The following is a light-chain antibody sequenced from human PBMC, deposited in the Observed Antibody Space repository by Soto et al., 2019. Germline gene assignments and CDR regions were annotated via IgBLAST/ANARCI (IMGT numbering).Light chain of an antibody. CDR1: QNISKY. J-gene: IGKJ4*01. CDR3: QQRSNWPPLT. Sequence: EIVLTQSPATLSLSPGERATLSCGASQNISKYLAWYQQKPGQAPRLLIYDASSRATGIPARFSGSGSGADFTLTISSLEPEDFAVYYCQQRSNWPPLTFGGGTKVDIK. V-gene: IGKV3-11*01. CDR2: DAS.